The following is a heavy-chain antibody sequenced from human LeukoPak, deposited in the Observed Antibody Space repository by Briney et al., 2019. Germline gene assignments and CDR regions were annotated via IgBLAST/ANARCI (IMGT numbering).Heavy chain of an antibody. CDR2: ISGSGGST. Sequence: SGTSLRLSCAASGFTFISYAIHWVRQAPGKGLEWVSTISGSGGSTYYADSVKGRFTISRDNSKNTLYLQMNSLRAEDTAVYYCAKASRFGYSYGPREYFYYMDVWGKGTTVTISS. CDR1: GFTFISYA. V-gene: IGHV3-23*01. J-gene: IGHJ6*03. CDR3: AKASRFGYSYGPREYFYYMDV. D-gene: IGHD5-18*01.